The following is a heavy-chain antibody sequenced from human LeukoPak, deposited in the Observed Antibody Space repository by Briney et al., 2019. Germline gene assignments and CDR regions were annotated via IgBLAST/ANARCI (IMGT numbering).Heavy chain of an antibody. V-gene: IGHV4-59*08. Sequence: PSETLSLTCTVSGGSISSYYWSWIRQPPGKGLEWIGYIYYSGSTNYNPSLKSRVTISVDTSKNQLSLKLSSVTAADTAVYYCARRREAYCGGDCLGAFDIWGQGTMVTVSS. CDR1: GGSISSYY. J-gene: IGHJ3*02. D-gene: IGHD2-21*02. CDR3: ARRREAYCGGDCLGAFDI. CDR2: IYYSGST.